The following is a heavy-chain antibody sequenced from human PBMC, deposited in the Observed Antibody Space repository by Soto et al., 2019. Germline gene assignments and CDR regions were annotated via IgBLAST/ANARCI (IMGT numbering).Heavy chain of an antibody. Sequence: SLRLSCSASGFTFSNYAMSLIRHSPGKWLECVSYISGNSRYTNYADSVKGRFTISRDNAKNSLYLQMNSLGAEDTAVYYCARGRYFDWLAFDYWGPGSLVTVSS. D-gene: IGHD3-9*01. V-gene: IGHV3-11*05. CDR3: ARGRYFDWLAFDY. CDR1: GFTFSNYA. J-gene: IGHJ4*02. CDR2: ISGNSRYT.